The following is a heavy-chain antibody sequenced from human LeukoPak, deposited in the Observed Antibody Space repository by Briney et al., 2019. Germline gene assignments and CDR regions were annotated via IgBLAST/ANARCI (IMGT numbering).Heavy chain of an antibody. J-gene: IGHJ4*02. D-gene: IGHD3-16*01. V-gene: IGHV3-30*02. CDR1: GFTFSSYG. CDR2: IRYDGSNK. Sequence: QSGGSLRLSCAASGFTFSSYGMHWVRQAPGKGLEWVAFIRYDGSNKYYADSVKGRFTISRDNSKNTLYLQMNSLRAEDTAVYYCAKDAYDYAWGSYYALSYYFDYWGQGTLVTVSS. CDR3: AKDAYDYAWGSYYALSYYFDY.